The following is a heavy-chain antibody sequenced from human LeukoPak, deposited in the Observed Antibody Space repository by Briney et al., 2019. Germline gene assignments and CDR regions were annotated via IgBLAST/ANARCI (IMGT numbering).Heavy chain of an antibody. V-gene: IGHV3-7*01. D-gene: IGHD1-26*01. CDR3: ARDHVVGALSFAY. CDR2: IKQDGSEK. Sequence: GGSLRLSCAASGFTFSSYSMNWVRQAPGKGLEWVANIKQDGSEKYYVDSVKGRFTISRDNAKNSLYLQINSLRAEDTAVYYCARDHVVGALSFAYWGKGPLVTVSS. CDR1: GFTFSSYS. J-gene: IGHJ4*02.